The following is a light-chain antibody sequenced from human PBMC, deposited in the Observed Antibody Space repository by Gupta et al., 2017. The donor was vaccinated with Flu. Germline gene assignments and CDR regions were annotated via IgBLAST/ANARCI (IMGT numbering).Light chain of an antibody. J-gene: IGLJ3*02. CDR3: QVWDTASDHWL. CDR1: NMGSET. Sequence: SFILTQPPSVSVAPGQTASIACGGNNMGSETVHWYQQKPGQAPVLVLYDDDFRPSGIPERFSGSNSGNTATLTIRRVEAGDEADYYCQVWDTASDHWLFGAGTTLTVV. V-gene: IGLV3-21*02. CDR2: DDD.